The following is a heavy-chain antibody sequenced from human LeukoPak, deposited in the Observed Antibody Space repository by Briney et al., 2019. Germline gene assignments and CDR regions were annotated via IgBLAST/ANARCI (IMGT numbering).Heavy chain of an antibody. Sequence: PGRSLRLSCAASGFTFSSYAMHWVRQAPGKGLEWVAVISYDGSNKYYADSVKGRFTISRDNSKNTLYLQMNSLRAEDTAVYYCARGVYRYYSSSSTSWFDPWGQGTLVTVSS. D-gene: IGHD6-6*01. CDR2: ISYDGSNK. J-gene: IGHJ5*02. V-gene: IGHV3-30*01. CDR1: GFTFSSYA. CDR3: ARGVYRYYSSSSTSWFDP.